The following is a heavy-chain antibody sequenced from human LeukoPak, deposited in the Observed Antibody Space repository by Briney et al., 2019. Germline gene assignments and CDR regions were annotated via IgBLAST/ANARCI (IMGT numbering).Heavy chain of an antibody. CDR1: GYTFTSYY. D-gene: IGHD3-22*01. V-gene: IGHV1-46*01. CDR2: INPSGGST. J-gene: IGHJ4*02. Sequence: GASVKVSCKASGYTFTSYYMHWVRQAPGQGLEWMGIINPSGGSTSYPQKFQGRVTMTRDTSTSTVYMELSSLRSEDTAVYYCARNLYYYDSSGYSDYFDYWGQGTLVTVSS. CDR3: ARNLYYYDSSGYSDYFDY.